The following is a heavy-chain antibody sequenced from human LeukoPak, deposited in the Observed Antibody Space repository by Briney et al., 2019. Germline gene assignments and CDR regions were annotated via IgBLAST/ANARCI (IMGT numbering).Heavy chain of an antibody. V-gene: IGHV3-33*08. Sequence: GGSLRLSCIASGFTFSSYAMSWVRQAPGKGLEWVAVIWYDGSNKYYADSVKGRFTISRDNSKNTLYLQMNSLRAEDTALYYCARRWDDAFDIWGQGTMVTVSS. J-gene: IGHJ3*02. D-gene: IGHD1-26*01. CDR3: ARRWDDAFDI. CDR1: GFTFSSYA. CDR2: IWYDGSNK.